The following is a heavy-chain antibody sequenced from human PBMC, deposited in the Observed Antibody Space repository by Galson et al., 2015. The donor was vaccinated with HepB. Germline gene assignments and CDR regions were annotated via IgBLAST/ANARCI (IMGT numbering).Heavy chain of an antibody. CDR3: ARENCGGDCYPDY. CDR2: ISYDGSNK. J-gene: IGHJ4*02. V-gene: IGHV3-30-3*01. D-gene: IGHD2-21*02. CDR1: GFTFSSYA. Sequence: SLRLSCAASGFTFSSYAMHWVRQAPGKGLEWVAVISYDGSNKYYADSMKGRFTISRDNSKNTLYLQMNSLRAEDTAVYYCARENCGGDCYPDYWGQGTLVTVSS.